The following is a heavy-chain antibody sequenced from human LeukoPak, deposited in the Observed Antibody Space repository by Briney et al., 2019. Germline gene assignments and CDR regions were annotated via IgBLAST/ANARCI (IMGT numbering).Heavy chain of an antibody. J-gene: IGHJ4*02. CDR1: GGTFSSYA. V-gene: IGHV1-69*05. CDR3: ARARDSGSYQGGLDY. Sequence: ASVKVSCKASGGTFSSYAISWVRQAPGQGLERMGGIIPIFGTANYAQKFQGRGTITTDESTSTAYMELSSLRSEDTAVYYCARARDSGSYQGGLDYWGQGTLVTVSS. CDR2: IIPIFGTA. D-gene: IGHD1-26*01.